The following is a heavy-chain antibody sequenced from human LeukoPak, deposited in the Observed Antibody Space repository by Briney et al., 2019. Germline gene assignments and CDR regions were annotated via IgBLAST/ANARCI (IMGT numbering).Heavy chain of an antibody. Sequence: GASVKVSCKASGYTFTGYYMHWVRQAPGQGLGWMGWINPNSGGTDYAQKFQGRVTMTRDTSISTAYMELSRLRSDDTAVYYCARGDVAARTSYYYYYMDVWGKGTTVTVSS. D-gene: IGHD1/OR15-1a*01. V-gene: IGHV1-2*02. CDR3: ARGDVAARTSYYYYYMDV. CDR2: INPNSGGT. J-gene: IGHJ6*03. CDR1: GYTFTGYY.